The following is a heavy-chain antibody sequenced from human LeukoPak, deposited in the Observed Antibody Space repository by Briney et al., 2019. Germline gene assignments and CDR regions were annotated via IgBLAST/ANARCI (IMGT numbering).Heavy chain of an antibody. CDR2: INQDGSEK. V-gene: IGHV3-7*01. J-gene: IGHJ4*02. D-gene: IGHD5-12*01. CDR3: ARDGGVSGYDLLDY. CDR1: GFTFSSFW. Sequence: GGSLRLSCAASGFTFSSFWMTWVRQAPGKGLEWVANINQDGSEKYYVDSVKGRFTISRDNAKNSVYLQMNSLRAEDTAVYYCARDGGVSGYDLLDYWGQGNLVTVSS.